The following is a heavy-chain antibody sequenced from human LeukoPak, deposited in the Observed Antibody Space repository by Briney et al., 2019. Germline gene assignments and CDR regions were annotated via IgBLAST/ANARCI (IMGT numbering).Heavy chain of an antibody. CDR2: IIPIFGTA. CDR3: AREPSRTNYYGADY. CDR1: GGTFSSYA. J-gene: IGHJ4*02. D-gene: IGHD3-10*01. Sequence: GSSVKVSCKASGGTFSSYAISWVRQAPGQGLEWMGGIIPIFGTANYAQKFQGRVTITADESTSTAYMELSSLRSDDTAVYYCAREPSRTNYYGADYWGQGTLVTVSS. V-gene: IGHV1-69*01.